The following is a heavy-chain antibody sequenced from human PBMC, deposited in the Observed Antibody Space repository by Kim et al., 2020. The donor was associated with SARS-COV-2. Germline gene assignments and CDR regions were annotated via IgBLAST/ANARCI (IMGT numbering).Heavy chain of an antibody. CDR3: SHSGTFNGKFQF. V-gene: IGHV3-15*07. CDR1: GLIFSDAW. Sequence: GGSLRLSCTVSGLIFSDAWVNWVRLPPGKGLEWHGRITSRATTDYAVAVRNRVTISRDNSRNTIYLQMNSLVTEDTAIYYCSHSGTFNGKFQFWGQGTLVTVSS. CDR2: ITSRATT. J-gene: IGHJ4*02. D-gene: IGHD1-26*01.